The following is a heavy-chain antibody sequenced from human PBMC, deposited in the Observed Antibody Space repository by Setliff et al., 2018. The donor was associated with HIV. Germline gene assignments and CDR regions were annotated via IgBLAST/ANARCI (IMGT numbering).Heavy chain of an antibody. Sequence: AGGSLRLSCAASGFTFSNYAMHWVRQAPGKGLEWVAVISYDGSNKYYADSVKGRFTISRDNAKNSLYLEMNSLRGEDTAVYYCARVGLYSDYAFDYWGQGMLVTVSS. CDR2: ISYDGSNK. V-gene: IGHV3-30*04. CDR1: GFTFSNYA. J-gene: IGHJ4*02. CDR3: ARVGLYSDYAFDY. D-gene: IGHD4-17*01.